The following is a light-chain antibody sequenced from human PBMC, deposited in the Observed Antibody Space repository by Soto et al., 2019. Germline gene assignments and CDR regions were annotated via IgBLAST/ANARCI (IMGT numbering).Light chain of an antibody. CDR2: WAS. J-gene: IGKJ1*01. CDR3: HQHLTVPLT. V-gene: IGKV4-1*01. Sequence: IVMAQSPDSLAVSLGERATINCKSSQSLLYRTSNKDYLAWYQQRPGQPPKLLIHWASTRESGVPDRFSGSGSGTDFTLTFRSLQAEDGAFYYCHQHLTVPLTFGQGTKVQI. CDR1: QSLLYRTSNKDY.